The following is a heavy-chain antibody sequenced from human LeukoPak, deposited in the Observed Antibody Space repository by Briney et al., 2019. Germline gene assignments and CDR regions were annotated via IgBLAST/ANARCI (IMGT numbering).Heavy chain of an antibody. V-gene: IGHV4-4*07. CDR3: ARDRAIQGRTGYFHQ. Sequence: SETLSLTCNVSGDSISNHHWSWIWQPAGRGLEWIGRIYSSGTTNYNPSLEGRVTVSRATSKNQVSLKVTSVTAADTAVYYCARDRAIQGRTGYFHQWGQGTPVTVSS. CDR1: GDSISNHH. D-gene: IGHD6-13*01. CDR2: IYSSGTT. J-gene: IGHJ1*01.